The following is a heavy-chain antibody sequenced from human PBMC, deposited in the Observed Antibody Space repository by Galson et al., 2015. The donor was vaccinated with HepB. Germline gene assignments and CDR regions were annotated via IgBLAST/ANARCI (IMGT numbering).Heavy chain of an antibody. CDR2: ISYDGSNK. CDR3: ARRIPALDP. V-gene: IGHV3-30-3*01. CDR1: GFTFSSYA. D-gene: IGHD2-2*01. J-gene: IGHJ5*02. Sequence: SLRLSCAASGFTFSSYAMHWVRQAPGKGLEWVAVISYDGSNKYYADPVKGRFTISRDNSKNTLYLQMNSLRDEDTAVYYCARRIPALDPWGQGTLVTVSS.